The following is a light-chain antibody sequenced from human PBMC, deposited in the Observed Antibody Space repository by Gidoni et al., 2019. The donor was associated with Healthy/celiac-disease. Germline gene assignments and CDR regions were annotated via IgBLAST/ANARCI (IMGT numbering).Light chain of an antibody. J-gene: IGLJ2*01. CDR3: SSYTSSSSVV. CDR1: SSDVGGYNY. CDR2: EVS. V-gene: IGLV2-14*01. Sequence: QSALTQPASVSGSPDQSITISCTGTSSDVGGYNYVSWYQQHPGKAPNLMIYEVSNRPSGVSNRFSGSKSGNTASLTISGLQAEDEADYYCSSYTSSSSVVFGGGTKLTVL.